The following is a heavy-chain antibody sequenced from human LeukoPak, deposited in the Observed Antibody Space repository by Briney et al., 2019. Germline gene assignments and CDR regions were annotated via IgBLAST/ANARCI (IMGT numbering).Heavy chain of an antibody. CDR2: IIPIFGTA. CDR3: ARVGYCSSTSCSAYFDY. J-gene: IGHJ4*02. D-gene: IGHD2-2*01. Sequence: GASVKVSCKASGGTFSSYAISWVRQAPGQGLEWKGGIIPIFGTANYAQKFQGRVTITADESTSTAYMELSSLRSEDTAVYYCARVGYCSSTSCSAYFDYWGQGTLVTVS. V-gene: IGHV1-69*13. CDR1: GGTFSSYA.